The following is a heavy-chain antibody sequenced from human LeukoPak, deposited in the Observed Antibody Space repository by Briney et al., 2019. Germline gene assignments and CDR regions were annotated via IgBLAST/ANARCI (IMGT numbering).Heavy chain of an antibody. CDR1: GGSISSSSYY. V-gene: IGHV4-39*01. Sequence: PSETLSLTCTVSGGSISSSSYYWGWIRQPPGKGLEWIGSIYYSGSTYYNPSLKSRVTISVDTSKNQFSLKLSSVTAADTAVYYCXRRGYSYGPFDYWGQGTLVTVSS. CDR2: IYYSGST. J-gene: IGHJ4*02. CDR3: XRRGYSYGPFDY. D-gene: IGHD5-18*01.